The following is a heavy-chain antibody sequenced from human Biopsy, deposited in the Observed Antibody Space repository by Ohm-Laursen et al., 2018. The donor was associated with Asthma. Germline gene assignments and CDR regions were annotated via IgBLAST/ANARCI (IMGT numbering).Heavy chain of an antibody. V-gene: IGHV1-18*01. CDR2: ISVYNGNT. CDR1: GYTFNSAG. J-gene: IGHJ6*02. CDR3: ARAVDYSHYYGIDV. D-gene: IGHD3-10*01. Sequence: ASVKVSCKTSGYTFNSAGITWVRQAPAQGLEWMGWISVYNGNTKVAQKLQDRVTMITDTSTSTAYMELRSLRSDDTAVYFCARAVDYSHYYGIDVWGQGTTVTVS.